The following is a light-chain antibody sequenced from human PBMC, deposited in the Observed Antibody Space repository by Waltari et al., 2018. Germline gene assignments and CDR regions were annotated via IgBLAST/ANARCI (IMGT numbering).Light chain of an antibody. CDR3: GAWDSSLSAWV. CDR1: SSNIGRSY. V-gene: IGLV1-51*01. J-gene: IGLJ2*01. Sequence: QSVLTQPPSVSAAPGQKVTISCSGSSSNIGRSYVSWYQQVPGTAPKLLIYDNNKRPSGASDRFSGYKSGTSASLAITGLQTGDEADYYCGAWDSSLSAWVFGGGTRLTVL. CDR2: DNN.